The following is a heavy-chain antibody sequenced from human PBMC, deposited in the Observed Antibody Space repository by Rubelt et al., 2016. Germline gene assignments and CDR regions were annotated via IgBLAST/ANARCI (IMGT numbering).Heavy chain of an antibody. CDR2: INPNSGGQ. D-gene: IGHD3-22*01. CDR3: AGFAIGGHSSGYLFDY. Sequence: QVQLVQSGAEVKKPGASVKVSCKASGYTFTGYYMHWVRQAPGQGLEWMGWINPNSGGQNYAQKLQGSVTSTRDTSISTACMELSRLRSDETAVYYCAGFAIGGHSSGYLFDYWGQGTLVTVSS. CDR1: GYTFTGYY. J-gene: IGHJ4*02. V-gene: IGHV1-2*02.